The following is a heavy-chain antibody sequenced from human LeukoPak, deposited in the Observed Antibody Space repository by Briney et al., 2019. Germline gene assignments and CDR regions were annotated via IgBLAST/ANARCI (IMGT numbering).Heavy chain of an antibody. CDR3: ARVRGYCSGGSCRGGFDY. V-gene: IGHV1-46*01. D-gene: IGHD2-15*01. CDR1: GYTFTSYY. Sequence: ASVKVSCKASGYTFTSYYMHWVRQAPGQGLEWMGIINPSGGSTSYAQKFQGRVTMTRHTSTSTVYMELSSLRSEDTAVYYCARVRGYCSGGSCRGGFDYWGQGTLVTVSS. CDR2: INPSGGST. J-gene: IGHJ4*02.